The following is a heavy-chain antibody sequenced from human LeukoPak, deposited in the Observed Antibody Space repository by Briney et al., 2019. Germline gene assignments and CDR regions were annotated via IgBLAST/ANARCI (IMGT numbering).Heavy chain of an antibody. V-gene: IGHV3-33*06. CDR1: GFTFSSYG. CDR2: IWSDGSSE. J-gene: IGHJ6*03. D-gene: IGHD2-2*01. Sequence: GRSLRLSCAASGFTFSSYGMHWVRQAPGKGLEWVAVIWSDGSSEKYADSVKGRFTISRDNSKNTLYLQMNSLRAEDTALYYCAKGLYCSSTSCYFENYYYYYMDAWGKGTTVTVSS. CDR3: AKGLYCSSTSCYFENYYYYYMDA.